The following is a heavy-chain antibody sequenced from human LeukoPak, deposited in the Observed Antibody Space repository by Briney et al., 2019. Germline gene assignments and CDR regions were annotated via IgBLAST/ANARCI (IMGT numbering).Heavy chain of an antibody. Sequence: PSETLSLTCTVSGGSVSSGSYYWSWIRQPPGKGLEWIGYIYYSGGTNYNPSLKSRVTISIDTSKNQFSLKLTSVTAADTAVYYCARVVGDGYSEYWGQGTLVTVSS. CDR1: GGSVSSGSYY. CDR2: IYYSGGT. V-gene: IGHV4-61*01. D-gene: IGHD5-24*01. CDR3: ARVVGDGYSEY. J-gene: IGHJ4*02.